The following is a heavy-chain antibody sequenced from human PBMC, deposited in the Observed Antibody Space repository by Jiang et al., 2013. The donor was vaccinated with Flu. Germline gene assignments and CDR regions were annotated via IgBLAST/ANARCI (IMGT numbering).Heavy chain of an antibody. V-gene: IGHV3-30*18. J-gene: IGHJ6*02. D-gene: IGHD3-10*01. CDR1: GFTFSSYG. Sequence: VQLLESGGGVVQPGRSLRLSCAASGFTFSSYGMHWVRQAPGKGLEWVAVISYDGSNKYYADSVKGRFTISRDNSKNTLYLQMNSLRAEDTAVYYCAKERWFGELLMDVWGQGTTVTVSS. CDR3: AKERWFGELLMDV. CDR2: ISYDGSNK.